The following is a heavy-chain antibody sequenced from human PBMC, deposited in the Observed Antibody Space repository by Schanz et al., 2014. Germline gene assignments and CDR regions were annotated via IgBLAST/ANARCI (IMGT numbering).Heavy chain of an antibody. Sequence: QVQLVQSGAEVKKPGSSVKVSCKASGGTFSSYTISWVRQAPGQGLEWMGRIISILGIPNYAQKFQGRVTITADKSTFTAYMDVSSLRSEDTAVYYCARTIAYGGSSGYFDYWGQGTLVTVSS. J-gene: IGHJ4*02. CDR1: GGTFSSYT. CDR2: IISILGIP. D-gene: IGHD4-17*01. V-gene: IGHV1-69*02. CDR3: ARTIAYGGSSGYFDY.